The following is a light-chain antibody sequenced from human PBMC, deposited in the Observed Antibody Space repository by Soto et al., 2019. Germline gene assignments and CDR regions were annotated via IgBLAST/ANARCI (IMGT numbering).Light chain of an antibody. CDR1: QTISRW. J-gene: IGKJ5*01. CDR3: HSRA. Sequence: DIQLTQNPSTLSASVGDEVTITCRASQTISRWLAWYQQKPGRAPKLLIYDASTLESGVPSRFSGSGSETVCTLTISRLQTDDFETYFCHSRAFGQGTRLEI. V-gene: IGKV1-5*01. CDR2: DAS.